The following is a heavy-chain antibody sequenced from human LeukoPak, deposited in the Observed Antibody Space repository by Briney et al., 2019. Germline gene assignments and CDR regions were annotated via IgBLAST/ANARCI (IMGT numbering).Heavy chain of an antibody. Sequence: GGSLRLSCAASGFTFSSYWMSWVRQAPGKGLEWVANIKQDGSEKYYVDSVKGRFTISRDNAKNSLYLQMNSLRAADTAVYYCARVPQLVDYYYYYYYMDVWGKGTTVTVSS. CDR1: GFTFSSYW. J-gene: IGHJ6*03. D-gene: IGHD6-6*01. CDR2: IKQDGSEK. V-gene: IGHV3-7*01. CDR3: ARVPQLVDYYYYYYYMDV.